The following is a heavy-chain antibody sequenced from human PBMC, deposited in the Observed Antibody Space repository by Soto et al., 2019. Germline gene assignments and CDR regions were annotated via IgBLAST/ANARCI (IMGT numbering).Heavy chain of an antibody. CDR3: ARDHKWDGMDV. Sequence: TLSLTCSVSGGSFSSDSFIWSRVRQLPGKGLEWIGYINYSGTTYYNPSLRSRITMSVDTSKNQFSLNLSSVTAADTAVYYCARDHKWDGMDVWGQGTTVTVSS. D-gene: IGHD1-26*01. CDR1: GGSFSSDSFI. V-gene: IGHV4-31*03. CDR2: INYSGTT. J-gene: IGHJ6*02.